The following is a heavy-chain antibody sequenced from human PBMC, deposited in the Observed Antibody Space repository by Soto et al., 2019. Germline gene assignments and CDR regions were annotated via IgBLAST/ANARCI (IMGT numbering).Heavy chain of an antibody. CDR1: GYSFTSYW. D-gene: IGHD6-19*01. V-gene: IGHV5-10-1*01. CDR2: IDPSDSYT. CDR3: ARDPIAVAGTAYYYYYGMDV. Sequence: GESLKISCNGSGYSFTSYWISWVRQMPGKGLEWMGRIDPSDSYTNYSPSFQGHVTISADKSISTAYLQWSSLKASDTAMYYCARDPIAVAGTAYYYYYGMDVWGQGTTVTVSS. J-gene: IGHJ6*02.